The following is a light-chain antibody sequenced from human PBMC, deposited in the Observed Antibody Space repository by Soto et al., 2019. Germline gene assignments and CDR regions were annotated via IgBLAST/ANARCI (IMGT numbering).Light chain of an antibody. CDR3: QQYGDWPPDT. J-gene: IGKJ2*01. Sequence: EIVLTQSPGTLSLSPGERATLSCGASQSVTNNFLAWYQQKPGQAPRLLIYGASSRATGIPDRFSGSGSGTDFTLTINRLEPEDFAVYYCQQYGDWPPDTFGQGTKVEI. V-gene: IGKV3-20*01. CDR2: GAS. CDR1: QSVTNNF.